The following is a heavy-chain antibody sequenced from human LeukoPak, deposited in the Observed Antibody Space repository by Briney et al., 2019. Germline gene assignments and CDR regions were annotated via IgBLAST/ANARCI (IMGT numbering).Heavy chain of an antibody. V-gene: IGHV4-39*07. D-gene: IGHD1-26*01. J-gene: IGHJ4*02. Sequence: SETLSLTCTVSGGSISSSSYYWGWIRQPPGKGLEWIGSIYYSGSTYYNPSLKSRVTISVDTSKNQFSLKLSSVTAADTAVYYCARRVGGKVGGRPQNKLFDYWGQGTLVTVSS. CDR2: IYYSGST. CDR1: GGSISSSSYY. CDR3: ARRVGGKVGGRPQNKLFDY.